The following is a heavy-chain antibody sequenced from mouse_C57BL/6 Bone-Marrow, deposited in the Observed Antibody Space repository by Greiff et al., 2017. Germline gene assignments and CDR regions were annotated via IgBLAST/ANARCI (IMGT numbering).Heavy chain of an antibody. V-gene: IGHV5-17*01. J-gene: IGHJ2*01. CDR1: GFTFSDYG. D-gene: IGHD2-12*01. Sequence: EVKLQESGGGLVKPGGSLKLSCAASGFTFSDYGMHWVRQAPEKGLEWVAYISSGSSTIYYADTVKGRFTISRDNAKNTLFLQMTSLRSEDTAMYYCARRLLLYHFNYWGQGTTLTVSS. CDR2: ISSGSSTI. CDR3: ARRLLLYHFNY.